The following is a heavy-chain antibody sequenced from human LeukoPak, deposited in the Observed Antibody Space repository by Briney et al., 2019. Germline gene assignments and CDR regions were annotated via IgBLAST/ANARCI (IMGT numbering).Heavy chain of an antibody. Sequence: SVKVSCTASGCTFSSYAISWVRQAPGQGLERMGGIIPIFGTANYAQKFQGRVTITADKSTSTAYMELSSLRSEDTAVYYCARGARDCSSTSCPRALFDYWGQGTPVTVSS. CDR2: IIPIFGTA. CDR1: GCTFSSYA. J-gene: IGHJ4*02. V-gene: IGHV1-69*06. CDR3: ARGARDCSSTSCPRALFDY. D-gene: IGHD2-2*01.